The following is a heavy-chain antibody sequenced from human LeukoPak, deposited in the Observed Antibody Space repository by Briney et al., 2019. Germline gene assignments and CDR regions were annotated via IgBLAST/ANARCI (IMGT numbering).Heavy chain of an antibody. Sequence: ASVKVSCKASGYTFTSYDINWVRQATGQGLEWMGWMNPNSGNTGYAQKFQGRVTMTRNTFISTAYMELSSLRSEDTAVYYCARGSITMVRGVIHNWFDPWGQGTLVTVSS. J-gene: IGHJ5*02. D-gene: IGHD3-10*01. CDR3: ARGSITMVRGVIHNWFDP. CDR1: GYTFTSYD. CDR2: MNPNSGNT. V-gene: IGHV1-8*01.